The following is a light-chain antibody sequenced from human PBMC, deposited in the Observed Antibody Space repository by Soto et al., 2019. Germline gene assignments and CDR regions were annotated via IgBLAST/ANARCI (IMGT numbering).Light chain of an antibody. CDR1: QDIRNY. CDR3: QQYHNLPPFP. CDR2: GAS. V-gene: IGKV1-33*01. Sequence: DIPMTQSPSSLSASVGARVSITCQASQDIRNYLSWFQQKPGRAPKLLIYGASNLETGVPSRFRGSGYGTDFTFTISSLQPEDIATYYCQQYHNLPPFPFGPGTKVDIK. J-gene: IGKJ3*01.